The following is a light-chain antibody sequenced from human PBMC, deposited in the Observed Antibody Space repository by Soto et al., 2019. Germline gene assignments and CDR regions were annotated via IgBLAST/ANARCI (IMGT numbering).Light chain of an antibody. Sequence: DIQMTQSPSSLSASVGDRVTITCRPSQTIGKYLNWYQQKPGQAPKLLIYTASTLPIGVPSRFSGSRPGTNFTLTISSLQPEDFATYYCQQSYNTPQTFGQGTKVEI. CDR2: TAS. CDR3: QQSYNTPQT. V-gene: IGKV1-39*01. CDR1: QTIGKY. J-gene: IGKJ1*01.